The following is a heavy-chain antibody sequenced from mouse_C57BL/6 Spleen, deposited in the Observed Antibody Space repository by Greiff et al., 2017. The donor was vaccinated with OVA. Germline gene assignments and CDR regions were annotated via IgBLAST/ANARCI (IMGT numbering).Heavy chain of an antibody. Sequence: EVQLQQSGAELVRPGASVKLSCTASGFNIKDDYMHWVKQRPEQGLEWIGWIDPENGDTEYASKFQGKATITADTSSNTAYLQLSSLTSEDTAVYYCTKHWYYGSSYWGQGTTLTVSS. D-gene: IGHD1-1*01. J-gene: IGHJ2*01. CDR3: TKHWYYGSSY. CDR1: GFNIKDDY. CDR2: IDPENGDT. V-gene: IGHV14-4*01.